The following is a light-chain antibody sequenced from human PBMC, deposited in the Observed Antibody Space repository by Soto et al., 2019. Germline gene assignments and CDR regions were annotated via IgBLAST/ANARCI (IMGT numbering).Light chain of an antibody. CDR1: SSDVGGYNY. CDR3: CSPTTTSTLV. CDR2: EVS. J-gene: IGLJ1*01. V-gene: IGLV2-14*01. Sequence: QLVLTQPASVSGSPGQSIAISCTGTSSDVGGYNYVSWYQQHPGKAPKLMLYEVSDRPSGVSSRFSGSKSGSTASLTISGLQAEDEGDYYCCSPTTTSTLVFGTGTKLTVL.